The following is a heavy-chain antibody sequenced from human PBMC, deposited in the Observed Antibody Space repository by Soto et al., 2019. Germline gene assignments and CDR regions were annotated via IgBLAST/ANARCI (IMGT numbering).Heavy chain of an antibody. CDR3: AKDVAAAVYYFNS. CDR2: ISWNGGRI. J-gene: IGHJ4*02. D-gene: IGHD6-13*01. Sequence: ESGEGLVQPGRALRLSCAASGFTFDDYAMHWVRQAPGKGLEWVSGISWNGGRINYADSVEGRFTISRDNAKNSLYLQMNSLRPEDTALYYCAKDVAAAVYYFNSWGQGTLVTVSS. V-gene: IGHV3-9*01. CDR1: GFTFDDYA.